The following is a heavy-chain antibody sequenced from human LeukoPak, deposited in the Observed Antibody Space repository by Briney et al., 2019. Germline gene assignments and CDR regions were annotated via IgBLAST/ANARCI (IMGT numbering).Heavy chain of an antibody. J-gene: IGHJ4*02. V-gene: IGHV4-59*08. CDR2: IYYSGST. Sequence: SETLSLTCTVSGGSISSYYWSWIRQPPGKGLEWIGYIYYSGSTNYNPSLKSRVTISVDTSKNQFSLKLSSVTAADTAVYYCARHDCSGGSCYSSGPSYYFDYWGQGTLVTVSS. CDR1: GGSISSYY. D-gene: IGHD2-15*01. CDR3: ARHDCSGGSCYSSGPSYYFDY.